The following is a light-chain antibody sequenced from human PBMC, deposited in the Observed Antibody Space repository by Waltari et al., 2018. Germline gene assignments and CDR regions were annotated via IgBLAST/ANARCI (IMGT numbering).Light chain of an antibody. V-gene: IGKV4-1*01. CDR2: WAS. Sequence: DIVMTQSPDSLGVSLGERATINCKSSQSVLHSSNNENSLTWYQQKPGQPPKLLIYWASTRGAGVPDRFIGSGSGTDFTLTINSLQTEDVAVYYCQQYYSTPFTFGPGTKVDIK. CDR1: QSVLHSSNNENS. J-gene: IGKJ3*01. CDR3: QQYYSTPFT.